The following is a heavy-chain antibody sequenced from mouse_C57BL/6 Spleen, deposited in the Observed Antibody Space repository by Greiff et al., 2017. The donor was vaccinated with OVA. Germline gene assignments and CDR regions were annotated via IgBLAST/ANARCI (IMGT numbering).Heavy chain of an antibody. V-gene: IGHV1-61*01. D-gene: IGHD1-1*01. Sequence: QVQLQQPGAELVRPGSSVKLSCKASGYTFTSYWMDWVKQRPGQGLEWIGNIYPSDSETHYNQKFKDKATLTVDKSSSTAYMQLSSLTSEGSAVYYCARRYGSSYGYFDVWGTGTTVTVSS. CDR2: IYPSDSET. CDR3: ARRYGSSYGYFDV. J-gene: IGHJ1*03. CDR1: GYTFTSYW.